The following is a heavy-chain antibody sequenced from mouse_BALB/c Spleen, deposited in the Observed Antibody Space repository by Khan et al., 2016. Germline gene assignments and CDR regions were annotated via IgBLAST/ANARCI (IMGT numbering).Heavy chain of an antibody. V-gene: IGHV3-2*02. CDR2: ISTSGSP. Sequence: EVQLQESGPGLVKPSQSLSLTCTVTGYSITSAYAWNWIRQFPGNTLEWLGYISTSGSPSYNPSLKSRISVARGTYDDQFFLQLNSVTTEDTAAYYCSKYDYDGGYYWDYWCQGTTLTVSS. D-gene: IGHD2-4*01. J-gene: IGHJ2*01. CDR3: SKYDYDGGYYWDY. CDR1: GYSITSAYA.